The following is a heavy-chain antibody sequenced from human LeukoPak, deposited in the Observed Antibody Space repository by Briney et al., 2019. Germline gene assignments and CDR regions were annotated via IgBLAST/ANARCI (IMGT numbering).Heavy chain of an antibody. CDR3: ARQPHMIVVSGENKGAFDI. Sequence: SVKVSCKASGGTFSSYAISWVRQAPGQGLEWMGRIIPIFGIANYAQKFQGRVTITADKSTSTAYMELSSLRSEDTAVYYCARQPHMIVVSGENKGAFDIWGQGTMVTVSS. CDR1: GGTFSSYA. V-gene: IGHV1-69*04. D-gene: IGHD3-22*01. CDR2: IIPIFGIA. J-gene: IGHJ3*02.